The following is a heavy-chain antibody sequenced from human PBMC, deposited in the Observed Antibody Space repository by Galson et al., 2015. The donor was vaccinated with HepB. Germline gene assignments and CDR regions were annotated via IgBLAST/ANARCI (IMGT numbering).Heavy chain of an antibody. D-gene: IGHD4-23*01. CDR2: INPSGGST. Sequence: SVTVSCKASGYTFTSYYMHWVRQAPGQGLEWMGIINPSGGSTSYAQKFQGRVTMTRDTSTSTVYMELSSLRSEDTAVYYCARDTVGDYYYYGMDVWGQGTTVTVSS. CDR3: ARDTVGDYYYYGMDV. V-gene: IGHV1-46*03. CDR1: GYTFTSYY. J-gene: IGHJ6*02.